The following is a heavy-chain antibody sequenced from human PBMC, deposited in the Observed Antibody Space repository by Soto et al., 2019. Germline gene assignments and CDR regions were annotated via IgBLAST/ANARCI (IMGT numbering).Heavy chain of an antibody. Sequence: GGSLRLSCAASGFTFSSYAMSWVRQAPGKGLGWVSAISGSGGSTYYADSVKGRFTISRDNSKNTLYLQMNSLRAEDTAVYYCAKVNGVGAATPLYYYYGMDVWGQGTTVTVSS. CDR2: ISGSGGST. CDR1: GFTFSSYA. V-gene: IGHV3-23*01. D-gene: IGHD2-15*01. CDR3: AKVNGVGAATPLYYYYGMDV. J-gene: IGHJ6*02.